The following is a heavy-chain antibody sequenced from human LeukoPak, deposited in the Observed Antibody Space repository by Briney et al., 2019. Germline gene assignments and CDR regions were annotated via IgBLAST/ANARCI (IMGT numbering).Heavy chain of an antibody. D-gene: IGHD3-22*01. CDR3: ASFYDSSGYYFLRFDY. J-gene: IGHJ4*02. Sequence: SETLSLTCTVFGGSISSGGYYWSWIRQHPGKGLEWIGYIYYSGSTYYNPSLKSRVTISVDTSKNQFSLKLSSVTAADTAVYYCASFYDSSGYYFLRFDYWGQGTLVTVSS. V-gene: IGHV4-31*03. CDR1: GGSISSGGYY. CDR2: IYYSGST.